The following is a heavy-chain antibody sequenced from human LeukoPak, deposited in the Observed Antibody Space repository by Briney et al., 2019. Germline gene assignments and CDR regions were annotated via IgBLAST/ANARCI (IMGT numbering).Heavy chain of an antibody. D-gene: IGHD1-26*01. V-gene: IGHV1-69*01. J-gene: IGHJ5*02. CDR1: GGTFTSYS. CDR3: ARDRIVGALGWLDP. Sequence: SVKVSCKAPGGTFTSYSITWVRQAPGQGLEWMGGVAPLLETTNYAPKFRGRMTITADESTSTAYMELASLRSDDTAVYYCARDRIVGALGWLDPWGQGTLVTVSS. CDR2: VAPLLETT.